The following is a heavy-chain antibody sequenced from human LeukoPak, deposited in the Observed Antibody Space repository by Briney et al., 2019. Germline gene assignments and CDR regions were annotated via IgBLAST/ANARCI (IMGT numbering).Heavy chain of an antibody. CDR3: ARGNRWPGHFDY. CDR2: IYYSGST. Sequence: SETLSLTCTVSGGSISSGGYYWSWIRQHPGKGLEWIGYIYYSGSTYYNPSLKSRVTISVDTSKNQFSLKLSSVTAADTAVYYCARGNRWPGHFDYWGQGTLVTVSS. D-gene: IGHD4-23*01. J-gene: IGHJ4*02. CDR1: GGSISSGGYY. V-gene: IGHV4-31*03.